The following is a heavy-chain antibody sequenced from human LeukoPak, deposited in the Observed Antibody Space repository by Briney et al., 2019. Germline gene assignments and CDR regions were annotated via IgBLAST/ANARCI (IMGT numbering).Heavy chain of an antibody. J-gene: IGHJ3*02. V-gene: IGHV1-2*02. CDR1: GYTFTGYY. CDR3: ARAKWLRVAFDI. D-gene: IGHD5-12*01. Sequence: ASVKVSCKASGYTFTGYYMHWVRQAPGQGLEWMGWINPNSGGTNYAQKFQGRVTMTRDTSISTAYMELSRLRSDDTAVYYCARAKWLRVAFDIWGQGTMVTVSS. CDR2: INPNSGGT.